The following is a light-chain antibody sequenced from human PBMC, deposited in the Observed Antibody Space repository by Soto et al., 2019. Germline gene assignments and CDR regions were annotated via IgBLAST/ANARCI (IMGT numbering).Light chain of an antibody. CDR3: QQYNSYPLS. V-gene: IGKV1-5*03. Sequence: DIQMTQSPSTLSASVGDRVTITCRASQSISSWLAWYQQKPGKAPKLLIYKASSLESGVPSRFSGSGSWTEFTLAISSLQPDDFVTYYCQQYNSYPLSFGGGTKVEIK. CDR2: KAS. CDR1: QSISSW. J-gene: IGKJ4*01.